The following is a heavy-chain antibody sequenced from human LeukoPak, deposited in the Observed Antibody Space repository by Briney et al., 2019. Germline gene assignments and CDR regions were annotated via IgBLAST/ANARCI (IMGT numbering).Heavy chain of an antibody. CDR3: ARGRYYYYGMDV. V-gene: IGHV4-30-2*01. Sequence: SQTLSLTCAVSGGSISSGGYSWSWIRQPPGKGLEWIGYIYHSGSTYYNPSPKSRVTISVDRSKNQFSLKLSSVTAADTAVYYCARGRYYYYGMDVWGQGTTVTVSS. J-gene: IGHJ6*02. CDR1: GGSISSGGYS. CDR2: IYHSGST.